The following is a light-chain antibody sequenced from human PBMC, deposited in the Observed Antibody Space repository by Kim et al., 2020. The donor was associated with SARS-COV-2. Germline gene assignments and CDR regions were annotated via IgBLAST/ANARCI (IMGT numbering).Light chain of an antibody. V-gene: IGLV1-44*01. CDR2: VNT. CDR3: AAWDDSLNGVV. CDR1: YSNIGRNT. Sequence: ELTQPPSVSGTPGQRVTISCSGSYSNIGRNTVNWYQQLPGTAPKLLIYVNTNWPSGVPDPFSGSKSGTSASLAISGIQSEDEADYYCAAWDDSLNGVVFGGGTQLTVL. J-gene: IGLJ3*02.